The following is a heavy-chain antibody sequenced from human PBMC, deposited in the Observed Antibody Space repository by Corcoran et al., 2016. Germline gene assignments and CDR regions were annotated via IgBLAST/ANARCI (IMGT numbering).Heavy chain of an antibody. CDR2: IHQSRST. CDR1: GASFSDYY. V-gene: IGHV4-34*01. Sequence: QMQLQQWGTGLLKPSETLSLTCTVYGASFSDYYWSWIRQPPGKGLEWIGEIHQSRSTNYNPSLKSRVTISVDTSKNQFSLNIRYVTAADTAVYYCARPYSRGWAATWRPWYVDLWGRGTLVAVSS. D-gene: IGHD6-19*01. CDR3: ARPYSRGWAATWRPWYVDL. J-gene: IGHJ2*01.